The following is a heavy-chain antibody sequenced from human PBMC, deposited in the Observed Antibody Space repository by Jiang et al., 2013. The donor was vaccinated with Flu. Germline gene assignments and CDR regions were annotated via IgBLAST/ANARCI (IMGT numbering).Heavy chain of an antibody. Sequence: VQLLESGGDVVQPGRSLRLSCAASGFTFSGYAMHWVRQAPGKGLEWVAVISFDGTNKNYAESVKGRFTISRDNSKNTLYLQMNSLRAEDTAVYHCWSSSWYGNDDFDVWGQGTMVTVSS. CDR2: ISFDGTNK. V-gene: IGHV3-30-3*01. D-gene: IGHD6-13*01. CDR1: GFTFSGYA. CDR3: WSSSWYGNDDFDV. J-gene: IGHJ3*01.